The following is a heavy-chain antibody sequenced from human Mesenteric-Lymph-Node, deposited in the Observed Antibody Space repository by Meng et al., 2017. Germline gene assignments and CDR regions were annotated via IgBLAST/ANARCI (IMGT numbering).Heavy chain of an antibody. CDR2: ISYDGSNK. Sequence: GESLKISCAASGFTFSSYAMHWVRQAPGKGLEWVAVISYDGSNKYYADSVKGRFTISRDNSKNTLYLQMNSLRAEDTAVYYCARDRYGAVVPWRVFDYWGQGTLVTVSS. V-gene: IGHV3-30*04. D-gene: IGHD6-19*01. CDR3: ARDRYGAVVPWRVFDY. CDR1: GFTFSSYA. J-gene: IGHJ4*02.